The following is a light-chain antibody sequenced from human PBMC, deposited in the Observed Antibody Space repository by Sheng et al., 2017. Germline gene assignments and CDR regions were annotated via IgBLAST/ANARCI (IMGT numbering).Light chain of an antibody. CDR2: VKN. Sequence: SSELTQDPAVSVALGQTVRITCQGDSLRRYYASWYQQKPGQAPLLAFMVKNNRPSGIPDRFSGSTSGNTASLTISWAQAEDEADYYCHSRDSNGNLVLFGGGTKLTVL. J-gene: IGLJ2*01. CDR3: HSRDSNGNLVL. V-gene: IGLV3-19*01. CDR1: SLRRYY.